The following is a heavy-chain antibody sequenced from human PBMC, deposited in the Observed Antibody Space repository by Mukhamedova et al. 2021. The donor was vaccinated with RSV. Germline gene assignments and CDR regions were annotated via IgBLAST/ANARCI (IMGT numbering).Heavy chain of an antibody. CDR3: AGGFNFGSYY. V-gene: IGHV4-59*10. CDR1: GGSITNYY. J-gene: IGHJ6*01. Sequence: AVSGGSITNYYWTWIRQPAGKGLEWIGRIYTSGSTTYNPSLKSRVTMSKDASNNEFSLKLSSVTAADTAIYYCAGGFNFGSYY. CDR2: IYTSGST. D-gene: IGHD3-16*01.